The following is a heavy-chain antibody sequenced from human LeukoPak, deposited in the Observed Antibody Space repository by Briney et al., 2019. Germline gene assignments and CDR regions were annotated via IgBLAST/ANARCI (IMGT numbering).Heavy chain of an antibody. D-gene: IGHD2-15*01. CDR2: ISAGGSGA. V-gene: IGHV3-23*01. Sequence: GGSLRPSCAASGFPFSTYAMSWVRQAPGKGMEWVSAISAGGSGAYYADSVKGRFTISRDNSKNTLYLQINSLRAEDTAVYYCAKGCGTGSCSDSRWFDPWGQGTLVTVSP. CDR3: AKGCGTGSCSDSRWFDP. J-gene: IGHJ5*02. CDR1: GFPFSTYA.